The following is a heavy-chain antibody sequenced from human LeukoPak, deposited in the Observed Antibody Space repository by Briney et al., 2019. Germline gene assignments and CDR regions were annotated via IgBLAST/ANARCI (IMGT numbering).Heavy chain of an antibody. V-gene: IGHV3-23*01. J-gene: IGHJ4*02. D-gene: IGHD3-10*01. Sequence: PGGSLRLSCVGSEFSFPNYAMSWVRQAPGRGLEWVSSISGSGGGTYYADSVKGRFTISRDNSKNTLYLQMNSLRAEDTAVYYCAKDRLWFGDLYYFDYWGQGTLVTVSS. CDR1: EFSFPNYA. CDR3: AKDRLWFGDLYYFDY. CDR2: ISGSGGGT.